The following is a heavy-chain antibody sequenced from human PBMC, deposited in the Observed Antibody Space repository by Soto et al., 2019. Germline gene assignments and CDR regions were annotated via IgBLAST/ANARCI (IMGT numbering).Heavy chain of an antibody. CDR1: GFTVSTNY. CDR2: LYSGGST. CDR3: ARHRDAFSSTFDY. J-gene: IGHJ4*02. V-gene: IGHV3-53*02. Sequence: EVQLVETGGGLIQPGGSLRLSCAVSGFTVSTNYMSWVRQAPGKGLEWVSALYSGGSTYYADSVKGRFTISRDNSKNTLHLQMNSVRAEDTALYYCARHRDAFSSTFDYWGQGTLVTVSS. D-gene: IGHD3-3*02.